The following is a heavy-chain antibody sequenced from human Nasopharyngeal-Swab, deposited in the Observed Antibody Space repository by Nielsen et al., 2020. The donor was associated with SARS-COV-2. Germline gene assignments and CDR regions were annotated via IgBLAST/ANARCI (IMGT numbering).Heavy chain of an antibody. V-gene: IGHV4-34*01. CDR1: GGSFSGYY. CDR3: ARGRGHYYYGMDV. J-gene: IGHJ6*02. CDR2: INHSGST. Sequence: SETLSLTCAVYGGSFSGYYWSWIRQPPGKGLEWIGEINHSGSTNYNPSLKSRVTISADTSKNQFSLKLSSVTAADTAVYYCARGRGHYYYGMDVWGQGTTVTVSS. D-gene: IGHD3-10*01.